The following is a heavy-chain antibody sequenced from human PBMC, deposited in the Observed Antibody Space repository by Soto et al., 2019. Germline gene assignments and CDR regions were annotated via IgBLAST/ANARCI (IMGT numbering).Heavy chain of an antibody. J-gene: IGHJ4*02. V-gene: IGHV4-34*01. CDR2: INHSGST. D-gene: IGHD5-12*01. CDR1: GGSFSGYY. Sequence: QVQLQQWGAGLLKPSETLSLTCAVYGGSFSGYYWSWIRQPPGKGLESIGEINHSGSTNYNPSLKSRVTISVDRSKNQFSLKLSSVTAADTAVYFCARSTGWLRYFDYWGQGTLVTVSS. CDR3: ARSTGWLRYFDY.